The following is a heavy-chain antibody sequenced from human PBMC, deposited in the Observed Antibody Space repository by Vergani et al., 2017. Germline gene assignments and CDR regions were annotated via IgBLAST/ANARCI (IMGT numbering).Heavy chain of an antibody. CDR2: INHSGST. CDR1: GGSFSGYY. Sequence: QVQLQQWGAGLLKPSETLSLTCAVYGGSFSGYYWSWIRQPPGKGLEWIGEINHSGSTNYNPSLKSRVTISVDTSKNQFSLKLNSVTAADTAVYYCARVSAVAGKVDYWGQGTLVTVSS. CDR3: ARVSAVAGKVDY. J-gene: IGHJ4*02. D-gene: IGHD6-19*01. V-gene: IGHV4-34*01.